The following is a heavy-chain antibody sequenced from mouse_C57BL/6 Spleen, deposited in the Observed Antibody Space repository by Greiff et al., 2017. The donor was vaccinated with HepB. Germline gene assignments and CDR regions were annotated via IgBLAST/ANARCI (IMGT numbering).Heavy chain of an antibody. CDR1: GYTFTSYG. D-gene: IGHD3-2*01. Sequence: VHLVESGAELARPGASVKLSCKASGYTFTSYGISWVKQRTGQGLEWIGEIYPRSGNTYYNEKFKGKATLTADKSSSTAYMERRSRTSEDAAVYVCSRDATGYVDVWGTGTTGTVSS. J-gene: IGHJ1*03. CDR3: SRDATGYVDV. CDR2: IYPRSGNT. V-gene: IGHV1-81*01.